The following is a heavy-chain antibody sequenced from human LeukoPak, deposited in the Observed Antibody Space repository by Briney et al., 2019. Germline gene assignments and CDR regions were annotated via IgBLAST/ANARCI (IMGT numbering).Heavy chain of an antibody. CDR1: GFTFSSYS. J-gene: IGHJ3*02. D-gene: IGHD7-27*01. CDR2: ISSSSSYI. V-gene: IGHV3-21*04. CDR3: AKGENGDSAFDI. Sequence: PGGSLRLSCAASGFTFSSYSMNWVRQAPGKGLEWVSSISSSSSYIYYADSVKGRFTISRDNSKNTLYLQMNSLRAEDTAVYYCAKGENGDSAFDIWGQGTMVTVSS.